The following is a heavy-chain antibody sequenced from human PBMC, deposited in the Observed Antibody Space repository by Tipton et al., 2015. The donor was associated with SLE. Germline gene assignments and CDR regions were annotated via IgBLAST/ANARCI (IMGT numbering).Heavy chain of an antibody. V-gene: IGHV3-30*02. CDR2: IRYDESNT. CDR1: GITFSNYG. CDR3: ATGGKFGNYYGY. D-gene: IGHD3-16*01. Sequence: SLRLSCAASGITFSNYGMHWVRQAPGKGLEWVSFIRYDESNTYYADSVKGRFTISRDNSKNTLYLLMDSLRAEDTAVYYCATGGKFGNYYGYWGQGTLVTVSS. J-gene: IGHJ4*02.